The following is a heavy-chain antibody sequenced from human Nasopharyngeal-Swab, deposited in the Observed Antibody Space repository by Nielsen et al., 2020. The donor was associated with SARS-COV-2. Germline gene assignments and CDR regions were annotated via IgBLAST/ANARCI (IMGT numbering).Heavy chain of an antibody. D-gene: IGHD3-10*01. Sequence: GESLKISCAASGFTFSDHYMDWVRQAPGKGLEWVGRTRNKANSYTTEYAASVEGRFTVSRDDSKNSVYLQMNSLKIEDTAVYYCARVFYGSVNSRWHFDLWGRGTLVTVSS. CDR3: ARVFYGSVNSRWHFDL. V-gene: IGHV3-72*01. CDR1: GFTFSDHY. CDR2: TRNKANSYTT. J-gene: IGHJ2*01.